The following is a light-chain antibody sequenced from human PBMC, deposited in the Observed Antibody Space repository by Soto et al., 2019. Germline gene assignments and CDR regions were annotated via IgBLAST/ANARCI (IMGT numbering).Light chain of an antibody. CDR3: QQYGSY. V-gene: IGKV3-20*01. J-gene: IGKJ4*01. CDR1: QSVSSSY. CDR2: GAS. Sequence: EIVLTQSPGTLSLSPGERATLSCRASQSVSSSYLAWYQQKPGQAPRLLIYGASSRATGIPDRFSGSGSGTDFTLTISRLEPDDFAVYYCQQYGSYFDGGTKVEIK.